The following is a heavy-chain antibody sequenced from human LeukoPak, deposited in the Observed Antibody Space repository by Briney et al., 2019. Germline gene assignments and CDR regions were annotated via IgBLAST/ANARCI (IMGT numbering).Heavy chain of an antibody. D-gene: IGHD3-9*01. Sequence: PGGSLRLSCAASGFTFSSYSMNWVRQAPGKGLEWVSYISSSSSTIYYADSAKGRFTISRDNAKNSLYLQMNSLRDEDTAVYYCAREGYDILTGYRRFDYWGQGTLVTVSS. CDR3: AREGYDILTGYRRFDY. V-gene: IGHV3-48*02. CDR2: ISSSSSTI. CDR1: GFTFSSYS. J-gene: IGHJ4*02.